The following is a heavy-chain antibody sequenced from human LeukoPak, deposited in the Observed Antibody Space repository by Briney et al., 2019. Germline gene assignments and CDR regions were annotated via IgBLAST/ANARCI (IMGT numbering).Heavy chain of an antibody. Sequence: ASVKVSCKASGYTFTSYAMNWVRQAPGQGLEWMGWINTNTGNPTYAQGFTGRFVFSLDTSVSTAYLQISSLKAEDTAVYYCAKNGEQQLENWFDPWGQGTLVTVSS. CDR1: GYTFTSYA. V-gene: IGHV7-4-1*02. CDR2: INTNTGNP. CDR3: AKNGEQQLENWFDP. J-gene: IGHJ5*02. D-gene: IGHD6-13*01.